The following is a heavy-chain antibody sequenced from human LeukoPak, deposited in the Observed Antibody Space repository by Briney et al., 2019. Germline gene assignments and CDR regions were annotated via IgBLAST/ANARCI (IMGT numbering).Heavy chain of an antibody. V-gene: IGHV4-4*02. CDR2: IYHTGST. D-gene: IGHD4-17*01. J-gene: IGHJ5*02. CDR3: ASYGP. CDR1: GGSISTSNW. Sequence: PSGTLSLTCAVSGGSISTSNWWSWVRQPPGRGLEWIGEIYHTGSTNYNPSLKSRVTMSVDKSRNQFSLKLSSVTAADTAMYFCASYGPWGPGSLVTVSS.